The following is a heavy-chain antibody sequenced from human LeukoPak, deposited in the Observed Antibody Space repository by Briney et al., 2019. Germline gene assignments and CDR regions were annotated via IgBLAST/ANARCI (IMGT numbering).Heavy chain of an antibody. J-gene: IGHJ4*02. D-gene: IGHD6-19*01. Sequence: PSETLSLTCTVSGGSINSYYWSWIRQPPGKGLEWIGYIYYSGSTNYNPSLKSRVTISVDTSKNQFSLKLSSVTAADTAVYYCASRPTYSSGWYFDYWGQGTLVTVSS. CDR1: GGSINSYY. V-gene: IGHV4-59*08. CDR2: IYYSGST. CDR3: ASRPTYSSGWYFDY.